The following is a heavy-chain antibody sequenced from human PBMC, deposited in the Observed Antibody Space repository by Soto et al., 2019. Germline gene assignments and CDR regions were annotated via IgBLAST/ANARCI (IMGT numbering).Heavy chain of an antibody. V-gene: IGHV3-33*01. J-gene: IGHJ3*02. CDR3: ARGLACSGGSCYSPAFDI. CDR1: GFTFSSYG. D-gene: IGHD2-15*01. CDR2: IWYDGSNK. Sequence: FLRLSCAASGFTFSSYGMHWVRQAPGKGLEWVAVIWYDGSNKYYADSVKGRFTISRDNSKNTLYLQMNSLRAEDTAVYYCARGLACSGGSCYSPAFDIWGQGTMVTVSS.